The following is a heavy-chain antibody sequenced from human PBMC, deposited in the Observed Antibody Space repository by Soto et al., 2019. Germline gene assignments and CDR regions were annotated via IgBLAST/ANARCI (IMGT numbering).Heavy chain of an antibody. Sequence: QAQLAESGGGVVKTGRSLRLSCAASGFTFTSYSMHWVRKAPGRGLEWVAVVSYDGNTKFYADSVKGRFTISRDNSNDMLYLQMNSLRAEDTAVYYCARRYGTNPGAFDIWGQGTMVTVSS. D-gene: IGHD2-15*01. V-gene: IGHV3-30-3*01. CDR3: ARRYGTNPGAFDI. CDR1: GFTFTSYS. CDR2: VSYDGNTK. J-gene: IGHJ3*02.